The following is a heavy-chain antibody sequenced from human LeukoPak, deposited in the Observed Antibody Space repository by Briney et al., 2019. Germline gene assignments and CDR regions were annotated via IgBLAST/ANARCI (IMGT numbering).Heavy chain of an antibody. CDR1: GFTFSSYA. Sequence: GGALRLSCAASGFTFSSYAMHWVRQAPGKGLEYVSATSSNGGSTYYANSVKGRFTISRDNSKNTLYLQMGSLRAEDMAVYYCARDAQPMVRGEVTYYFDYWGQGTLVTVSS. CDR2: TSSNGGST. D-gene: IGHD3-10*01. CDR3: ARDAQPMVRGEVTYYFDY. J-gene: IGHJ4*02. V-gene: IGHV3-64*01.